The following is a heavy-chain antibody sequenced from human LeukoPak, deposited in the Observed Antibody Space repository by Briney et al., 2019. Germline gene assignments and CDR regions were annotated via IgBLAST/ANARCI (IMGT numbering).Heavy chain of an antibody. D-gene: IGHD4-17*01. V-gene: IGHV5-51*01. Sequence: GEPLKISWKGSGYSFTSYWIGWVRQMPGKGLEWMGIIYPGDSDTRYSPSFQGQVTISADKSISTAYLQWSSLKASDTAMYYCARHGVLTTVTPYYFDYWGQGTLVTVSS. CDR2: IYPGDSDT. CDR1: GYSFTSYW. J-gene: IGHJ4*02. CDR3: ARHGVLTTVTPYYFDY.